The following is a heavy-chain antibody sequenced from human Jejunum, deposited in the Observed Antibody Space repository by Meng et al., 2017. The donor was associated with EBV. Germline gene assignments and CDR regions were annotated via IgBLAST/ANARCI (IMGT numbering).Heavy chain of an antibody. J-gene: IGHJ4*02. Sequence: QITLKESGPTVVKPXXTLTVTCTFSGFSLSTSGMAVGWVRQPPGKAPEWLALIFWDDDKRYSPSLRNRLTVSWDTSENQVVLTMTNMAPEDTATYYCARIYITLDYWGQGALVTVSS. V-gene: IGHV2-5*02. CDR1: GFSLSTSGMA. CDR3: ARIYITLDY. CDR2: IFWDDDK.